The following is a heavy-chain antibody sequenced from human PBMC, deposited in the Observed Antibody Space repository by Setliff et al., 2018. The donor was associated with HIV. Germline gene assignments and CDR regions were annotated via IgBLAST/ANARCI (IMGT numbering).Heavy chain of an antibody. D-gene: IGHD3-9*01. CDR1: GYTFTGYY. CDR2: INPNTGGT. Sequence: GASVKVSCKASGYTFTGYYIHWVRQVPGQGLEWMGRINPNTGGTDYAQKFQGRVTMTRDTSISTAYMELSRLRSDDTAVYYCARGSLLGYFDWLFPDWGQGTLVTVSS. J-gene: IGHJ4*02. V-gene: IGHV1-2*06. CDR3: ARGSLLGYFDWLFPD.